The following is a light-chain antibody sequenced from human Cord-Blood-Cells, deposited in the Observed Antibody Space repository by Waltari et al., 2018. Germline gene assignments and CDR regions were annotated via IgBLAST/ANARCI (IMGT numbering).Light chain of an antibody. CDR1: SSNLGSNT. Sequence: QSVLTQPPSASGTPGQRVTISCSGSSSNLGSNTVNWYQQPPGTAPKLLIYSNNQRPSGVPDRFSGSKSDTSASLAISGLQSEDEADYYCAAWDDSLNGWVFGGGTKLTVL. V-gene: IGLV1-44*01. J-gene: IGLJ3*02. CDR3: AAWDDSLNGWV. CDR2: SNN.